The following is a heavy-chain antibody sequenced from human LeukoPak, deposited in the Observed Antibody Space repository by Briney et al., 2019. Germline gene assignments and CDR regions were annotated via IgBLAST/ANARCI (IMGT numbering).Heavy chain of an antibody. CDR3: ARARTTNPSSAMDV. J-gene: IGHJ6*02. CDR2: ISAYNGNT. Sequence: ASVKVSCKASGYTFTSYGISWVRQAPGQGLEWMGWISAYNGNTNYAQKLQGRVTMTTDTSTSTAYMELRSLRSDDTAVYYCARARTTNPSSAMDVWGQGTTVTVSS. V-gene: IGHV1-18*01. CDR1: GYTFTSYG. D-gene: IGHD2-2*01.